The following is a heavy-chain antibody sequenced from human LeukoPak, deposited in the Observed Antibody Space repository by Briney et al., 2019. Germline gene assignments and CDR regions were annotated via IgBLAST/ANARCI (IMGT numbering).Heavy chain of an antibody. J-gene: IGHJ5*02. CDR1: GFTFSSYS. CDR3: ARDTRRYCSSTSCYGNWFDP. V-gene: IGHV3-21*01. D-gene: IGHD2-2*01. CDR2: ISSSSSYI. Sequence: GGSLRLSCAASGFTFSSYSMNWVRQAPGKGLEWVSSISSSSSYIYYADSVKGRFTISRDNSKNSLYLQMNSLRAEDTAVYYCARDTRRYCSSTSCYGNWFDPWGQGTLVTVSS.